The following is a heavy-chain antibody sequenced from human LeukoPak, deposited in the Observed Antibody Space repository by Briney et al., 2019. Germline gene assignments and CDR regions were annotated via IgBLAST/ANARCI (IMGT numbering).Heavy chain of an antibody. CDR1: GFTFSSYA. D-gene: IGHD3-10*01. CDR2: ISYDGSNK. CDR3: ARDRGYYGSGSYYH. Sequence: GGSLRLSCAASGFTFSSYAMHWVRQAPGKGLEWVAVISYDGSNKYCADSVKGRFTISRDNSKNTLYLQMNSLRAEDTAVYYCARDRGYYGSGSYYHWGQGTLVTVSS. V-gene: IGHV3-30*04. J-gene: IGHJ5*02.